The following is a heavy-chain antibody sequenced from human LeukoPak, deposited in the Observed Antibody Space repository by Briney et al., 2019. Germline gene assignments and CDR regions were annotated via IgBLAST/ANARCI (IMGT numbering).Heavy chain of an antibody. V-gene: IGHV3-23*01. J-gene: IGHJ1*01. CDR1: GFTFSSYA. D-gene: IGHD3-22*01. Sequence: PRGSPRLSCAASGFTFSSYAMSWVCQAPGKGLEWVSAISGRGGSTYYADSVKGRFTISRDNSKNTLYLQMNSLRAEDTAVYYCAKDLSPGDSSGYDYFQYWGQGTLGTVSS. CDR2: ISGRGGST. CDR3: AKDLSPGDSSGYDYFQY.